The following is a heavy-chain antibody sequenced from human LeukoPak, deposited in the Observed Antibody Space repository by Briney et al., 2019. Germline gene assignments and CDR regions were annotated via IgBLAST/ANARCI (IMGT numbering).Heavy chain of an antibody. CDR3: ARAVGSQPWDWFRADYYYYMDV. Sequence: SETLSLTCTVSGGSISSYYWSWIRQPPGKGLEWIGYIYYSGSTNYNPSLKSRVTISVDTSKNQFSLKLSSVTAADTAVYYCARAVGSQPWDWFRADYYYYMDVWGKGTTVTISS. J-gene: IGHJ6*03. CDR2: IYYSGST. CDR1: GGSISSYY. V-gene: IGHV4-59*01. D-gene: IGHD3-10*01.